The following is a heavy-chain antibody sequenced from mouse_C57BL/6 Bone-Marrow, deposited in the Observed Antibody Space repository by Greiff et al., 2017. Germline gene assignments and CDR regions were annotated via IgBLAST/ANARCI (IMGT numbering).Heavy chain of an antibody. CDR3: ALITTVPFDY. Sequence: EVKVVESGGDLVKPGGSLKLSCAASGFTFSSYGMSWVRQTPDKRLEWVATISSGGSYTYYPDSVKGRFTISRDNAKNTLYLQMSSLKSEDTAMYYCALITTVPFDYWGQGTTLTVSS. CDR1: GFTFSSYG. J-gene: IGHJ2*01. D-gene: IGHD1-2*01. V-gene: IGHV5-6*01. CDR2: ISSGGSYT.